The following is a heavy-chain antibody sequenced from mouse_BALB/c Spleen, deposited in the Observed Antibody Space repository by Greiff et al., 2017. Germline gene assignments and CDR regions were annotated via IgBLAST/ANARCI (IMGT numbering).Heavy chain of an antibody. Sequence: EVQVVESGGGLVQPGGSRKLSCAASGFTFSSFGMHWVRQAPQKGLEWVAYISSGSSTIYYADTVKGRFTISRDNPKNTLFLQMTSLRSEDTAMYYCARSPVPTGTEGFDYWGQGTTLTVSS. V-gene: IGHV5-17*02. J-gene: IGHJ2*01. D-gene: IGHD4-1*02. CDR1: GFTFSSFG. CDR2: ISSGSSTI. CDR3: ARSPVPTGTEGFDY.